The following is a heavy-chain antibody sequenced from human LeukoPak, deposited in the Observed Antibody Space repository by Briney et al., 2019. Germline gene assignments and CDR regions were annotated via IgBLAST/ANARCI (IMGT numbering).Heavy chain of an antibody. D-gene: IGHD2-2*01. Sequence: GASVKVSCKASGGTFSNYAISWVRQAPGQGLEWMGGIIPIFGTANYAQKFQGRVTITADESTSTAYMDLSSLRSEDTAVYYCARGVSTGYCSSTSCFSFDYWGQGTLVTVSS. CDR2: IIPIFGTA. J-gene: IGHJ4*02. CDR1: GGTFSNYA. V-gene: IGHV1-69*13. CDR3: ARGVSTGYCSSTSCFSFDY.